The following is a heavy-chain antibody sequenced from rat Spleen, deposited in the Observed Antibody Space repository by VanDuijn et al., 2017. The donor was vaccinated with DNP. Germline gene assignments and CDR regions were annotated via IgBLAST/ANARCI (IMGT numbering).Heavy chain of an antibody. CDR1: GFTFNNYW. D-gene: IGHD1-12*03. CDR3: ARVGYYDGYYSPYFDY. Sequence: EVQLVESGGDLVQPGRSLKLSCVASGFTFNNYWMTWIRQVPGKGLEWVASITSSGGSTYYPDSVKGRFTISRDNAKNTLYLQMNSLRSEDTATYYCARVGYYDGYYSPYFDYWGQGVMVTVSS. J-gene: IGHJ2*01. CDR2: ITSSGGST. V-gene: IGHV5-31*01.